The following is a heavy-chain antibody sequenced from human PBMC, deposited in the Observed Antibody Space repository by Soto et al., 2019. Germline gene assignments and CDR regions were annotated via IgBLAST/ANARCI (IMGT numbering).Heavy chain of an antibody. J-gene: IGHJ4*02. Sequence: SETLSLTCTVSGGSISSYYWSWIRQPPGKGLEWIGYIYYSASTNYSPSLKSRVTISVDTSKDQFSLNLSSVTAADTAVYYCARHLPYCGGDCYSLDYWGQGTLVTVSS. V-gene: IGHV4-59*08. CDR1: GGSISSYY. CDR3: ARHLPYCGGDCYSLDY. D-gene: IGHD2-21*02. CDR2: IYYSAST.